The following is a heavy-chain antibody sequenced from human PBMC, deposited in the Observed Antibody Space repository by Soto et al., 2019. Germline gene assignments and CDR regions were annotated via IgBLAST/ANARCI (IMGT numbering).Heavy chain of an antibody. CDR1: GYSFANYG. D-gene: IGHD2-2*01. J-gene: IGHJ5*02. CDR3: ARDLLGYCYSTSCSKNWFDP. V-gene: IGHV1-18*01. CDR2: ISPYDGNT. Sequence: ASVKVSCKASGYSFANYGISWVRQAPGQGLEWVGWISPYDGNTKYAQKLQGRVTMTTDTSKNTAYMELRSLRSDDTAVYYCARDLLGYCYSTSCSKNWFDPWGQGTLVTVSS.